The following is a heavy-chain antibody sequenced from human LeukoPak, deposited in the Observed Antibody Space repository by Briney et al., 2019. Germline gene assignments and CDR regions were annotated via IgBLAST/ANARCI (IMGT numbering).Heavy chain of an antibody. J-gene: IGHJ4*02. Sequence: SETLSLTCAVYGGSFSGYYWSWIRQPPGKGLEWIGEINHSGSTNYNPSLKSRVTISVDTSKNQFSLKLSSVTAADTAVYYCARALTLWGDYVWGSYRPYYFDYWGQGTLVTVSS. V-gene: IGHV4-34*01. D-gene: IGHD3-16*02. CDR2: INHSGST. CDR1: GGSFSGYY. CDR3: ARALTLWGDYVWGSYRPYYFDY.